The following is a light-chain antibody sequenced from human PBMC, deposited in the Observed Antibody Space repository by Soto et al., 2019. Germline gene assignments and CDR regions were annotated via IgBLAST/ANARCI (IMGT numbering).Light chain of an antibody. CDR2: EAS. CDR1: QDISDY. V-gene: IGKV1-9*01. Sequence: DIQLTQSPSFLSASVGDRVTITCRASQDISDYLARYQQKPGKAPNLLIYEASTLQSGVPSRFSGSGSGTEFTLSVSSLQPEDFATYYCLQLDSYPRTFGQGPKVDI. CDR3: LQLDSYPRT. J-gene: IGKJ1*01.